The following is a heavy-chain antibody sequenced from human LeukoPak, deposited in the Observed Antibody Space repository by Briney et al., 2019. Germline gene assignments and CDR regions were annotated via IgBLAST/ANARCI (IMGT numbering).Heavy chain of an antibody. V-gene: IGHV1-2*02. CDR1: GYTFTGYY. D-gene: IGHD3-10*01. CDR2: INPNSGGT. Sequence: ASVKVSCKASGYTFTGYYMHWVRQAPGQGLEWMGWINPNSGGTNYAQKFQGRVTMTRDTSISTAYMELSRLRSDDTAVYYCAGGPYGSGSYPADYWGQGTLVTVSS. J-gene: IGHJ4*02. CDR3: AGGPYGSGSYPADY.